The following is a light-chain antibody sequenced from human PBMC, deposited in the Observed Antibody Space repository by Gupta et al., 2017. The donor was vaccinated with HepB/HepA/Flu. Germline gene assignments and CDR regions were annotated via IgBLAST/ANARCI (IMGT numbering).Light chain of an antibody. CDR1: QRISAY. J-gene: IGKJ2*01. Sequence: DIEITQSPSSLSASVGDRVTITCRASQRISAYLNWYQQKPGRAPRVLIYGASKLQTGVPSRFSGCGSGTECTLSISRLQPEDVATVYCQQSYRMAHTLGQGSKVEI. CDR3: QQSYRMAHT. V-gene: IGKV1-39*01. CDR2: GAS.